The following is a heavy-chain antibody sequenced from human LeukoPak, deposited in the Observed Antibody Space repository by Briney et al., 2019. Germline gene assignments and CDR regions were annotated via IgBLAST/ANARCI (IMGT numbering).Heavy chain of an antibody. CDR3: ARDPYSSGWYAYFDY. J-gene: IGHJ4*02. CDR1: GYTFTSYA. CDR2: INTNTGNP. V-gene: IGHV7-4-1*02. Sequence: GASVKVSCKASGYTFTSYAMNWVRQAPGQGLEWMGWINTNTGNPTYAQGFTGRFVFSLDTSVSTAYLQISSLKAEDTAVHYCARDPYSSGWYAYFDYWGQGTLVTVSS. D-gene: IGHD6-19*01.